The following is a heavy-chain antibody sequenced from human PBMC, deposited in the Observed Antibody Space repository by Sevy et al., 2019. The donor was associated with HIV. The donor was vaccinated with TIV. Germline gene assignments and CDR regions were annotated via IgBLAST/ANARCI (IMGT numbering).Heavy chain of an antibody. CDR1: GYNFLSDG. CDR2: IGLYNGNA. Sequence: ASVKVSCQACGYNFLSDGITWVRQAPGQGLEWMAWIGLYNGNANYAQKFRDRVTMTTDTSTNTAYLELRSLRSDDTAVYYCARVPTYYYGSATYFDSWGQGSLVTVSS. D-gene: IGHD3-10*01. V-gene: IGHV1-18*01. J-gene: IGHJ4*02. CDR3: ARVPTYYYGSATYFDS.